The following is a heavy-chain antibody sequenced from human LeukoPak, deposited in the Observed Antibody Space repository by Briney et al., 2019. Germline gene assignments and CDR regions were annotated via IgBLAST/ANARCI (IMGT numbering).Heavy chain of an antibody. J-gene: IGHJ4*02. CDR3: ARGRYGEGLDY. CDR1: GFTFSDYA. D-gene: IGHD4-17*01. V-gene: IGHV3-23*01. Sequence: PGGSLRLSCAASGFTFSDYAMSWVRQAPGKRLEWVSTFGGTVHDTDYADAVKGRFTISRDNAKNSLYLQMNSLRADDTAVYYCARGRYGEGLDYWGQGTLVTVSS. CDR2: FGGTVHDT.